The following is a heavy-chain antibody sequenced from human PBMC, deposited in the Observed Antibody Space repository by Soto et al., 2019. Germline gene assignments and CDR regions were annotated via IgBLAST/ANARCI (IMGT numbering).Heavy chain of an antibody. CDR1: GFTFSSYG. CDR3: AKESMSVQLWFGESYYFDY. Sequence: GESLKISCAASGFTFSSYGMHWVRQAPGKGLEWVAVISYDGSNKYYADSVKGRFTISRDNSKNTLYLQMNSLRAEDTAVYYCAKESMSVQLWFGESYYFDYWGQGTLVTVSS. J-gene: IGHJ4*02. D-gene: IGHD3-10*01. V-gene: IGHV3-30*18. CDR2: ISYDGSNK.